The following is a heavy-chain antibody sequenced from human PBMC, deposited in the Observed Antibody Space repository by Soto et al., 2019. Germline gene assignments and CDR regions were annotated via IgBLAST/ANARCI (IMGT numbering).Heavy chain of an antibody. J-gene: IGHJ4*02. Sequence: SETLSLTCTVSGGSISSSSYYWGWIRQPPGKGLEWIGSIYYSGSTYYNPSLKSRVTISVDTSKNQFSLKLSSVTAADTAVYYCASLGTARKRVFDYWGQGTLVTVSS. CDR1: GGSISSSSYY. V-gene: IGHV4-39*01. CDR2: IYYSGST. CDR3: ASLGTARKRVFDY. D-gene: IGHD6-6*01.